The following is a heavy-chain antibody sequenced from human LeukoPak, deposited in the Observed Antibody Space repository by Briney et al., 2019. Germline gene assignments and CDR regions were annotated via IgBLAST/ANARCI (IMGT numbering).Heavy chain of an antibody. D-gene: IGHD5-24*01. CDR1: GFSFDYA. J-gene: IGHJ2*01. V-gene: IGHV3-30-3*01. CDR2: TSYDEGNK. CDR3: ARGGDGSNIYWYFDL. Sequence: GGSLRLSCAASGFSFDYAMHWVRQAPGKGLEWVAVTSYDEGNKFYADSVKGRFTISRDNAKSTLYLQMNSLRAEDTAVYYCARGGDGSNIYWYFDLWGRGTLVTVSS.